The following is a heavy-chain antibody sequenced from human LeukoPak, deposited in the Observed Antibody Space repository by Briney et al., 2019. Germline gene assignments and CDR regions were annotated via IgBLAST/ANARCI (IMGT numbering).Heavy chain of an antibody. CDR3: ARHAMIRGAMSWFDP. J-gene: IGHJ5*02. D-gene: IGHD3-10*01. CDR2: MYSTGTT. CDR1: GGSFSGYY. V-gene: IGHV4-34*01. Sequence: SETLSLTCAVYGGSFSGYYWGWIRQPPGKGLEWIGGMYSTGTTYYNPSLKSRVAISVDTSKNQFSLRLTSVTAADTAVYYCARHAMIRGAMSWFDPWGQGTLVAVSS.